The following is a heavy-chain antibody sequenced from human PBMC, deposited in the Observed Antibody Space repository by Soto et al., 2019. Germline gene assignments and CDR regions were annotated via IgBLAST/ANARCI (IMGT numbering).Heavy chain of an antibody. J-gene: IGHJ4*02. V-gene: IGHV4-30-4*01. D-gene: IGHD6-13*01. Sequence: SETLSLTCTVSGGSISSGDYYWSWIRQPPGKGLEWIGYIYYSGSTYYNPSLKSRVTISVDTSKNQFSLKLSSVTAADTATYYCAHSKWYSSSVLFYFDYWGQGTLVTVSS. CDR1: GGSISSGDYY. CDR2: IYYSGST. CDR3: AHSKWYSSSVLFYFDY.